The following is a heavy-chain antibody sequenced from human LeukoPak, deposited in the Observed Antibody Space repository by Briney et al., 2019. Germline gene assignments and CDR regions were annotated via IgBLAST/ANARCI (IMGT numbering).Heavy chain of an antibody. D-gene: IGHD3-10*01. CDR3: AKGGRGSGSYSLNYFDY. V-gene: IGHV3-53*01. J-gene: IGHJ4*02. CDR1: GLTVSGNY. Sequence: GGSLRLSCVASGLTVSGNYMSWVRQAPGRGLEWVSVIDSSGSTSYADSVKGRFSISRDNSKNTLYLQMNSLRAEDTAVYYCAKGGRGSGSYSLNYFDYWGQGTLVTVSS. CDR2: IDSSGST.